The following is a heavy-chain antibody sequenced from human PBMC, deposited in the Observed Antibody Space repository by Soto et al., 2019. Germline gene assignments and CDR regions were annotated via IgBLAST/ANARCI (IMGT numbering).Heavy chain of an antibody. J-gene: IGHJ6*02. CDR3: ARFVRSCSGTTCYTRADI. D-gene: IGHD2-2*02. CDR1: GGSVSRDTHY. V-gene: IGHV4-61*01. CDR2: IYSSGST. Sequence: SETLSLTCTVSGGSVSRDTHYWSWIRQPPGKRLEWLGFIYSSGSTNYNPSPKSRVTMSVDTSMNQSSRRLCSVIVADTAAYHCARFVRSCSGTTCYTRADILGQGATVTVSS.